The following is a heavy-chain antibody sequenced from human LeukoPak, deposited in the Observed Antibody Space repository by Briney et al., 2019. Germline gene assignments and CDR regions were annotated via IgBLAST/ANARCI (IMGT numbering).Heavy chain of an antibody. CDR3: ARAARQGFTMIVVPFFYFDL. CDR2: IIPIFGTA. CDR1: GGTFSSYA. Sequence: ASVKVSCKASGGTFSSYAISWVRQAPGQGLEWMGGIIPIFGTANYAQKFQGRVTITTDESTSTAYMELSSLRSEDTAVYYCARAARQGFTMIVVPFFYFDLWGRGTLVTVSS. J-gene: IGHJ2*01. V-gene: IGHV1-69*05. D-gene: IGHD3-22*01.